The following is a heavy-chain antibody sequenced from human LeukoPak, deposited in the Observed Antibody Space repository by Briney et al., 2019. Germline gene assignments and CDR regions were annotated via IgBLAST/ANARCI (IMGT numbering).Heavy chain of an antibody. Sequence: ASVKVSCKASGYTFTSYDINWVRQATGQGLEWMGWMNPNNGNTGYAQKFQGRVTMTRSTSISTAYMELSSLRSDDTAVYYCARGLPRYSSSSGDYWGQGTLVTVSS. CDR3: ARGLPRYSSSSGDY. CDR1: GYTFTSYD. CDR2: MNPNNGNT. J-gene: IGHJ4*02. D-gene: IGHD6-6*01. V-gene: IGHV1-8*01.